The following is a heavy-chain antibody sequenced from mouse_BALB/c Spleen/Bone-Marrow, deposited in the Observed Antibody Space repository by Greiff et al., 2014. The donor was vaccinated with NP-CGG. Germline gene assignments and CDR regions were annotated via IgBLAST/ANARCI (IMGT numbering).Heavy chain of an antibody. J-gene: IGHJ2*01. D-gene: IGHD1-2*01. V-gene: IGHV1-5*01. CDR2: IYPGNSDT. CDR3: TRLGHYYSYIFDY. CDR1: GYSFTSYW. Sequence: EVQLQQSGTVLARPGASVKMSCKASGYSFTSYWMHWVKQRPGQGLECIGAIYPGNSDTTYNQQFKGKAKLTAVTSASTAYMELSSLTNEDSAVYYYTRLGHYYSYIFDYWGQGTTLTVSS.